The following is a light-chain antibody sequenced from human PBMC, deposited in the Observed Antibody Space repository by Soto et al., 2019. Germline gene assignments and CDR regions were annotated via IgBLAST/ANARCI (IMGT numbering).Light chain of an antibody. CDR1: SSDVGANNY. CDR3: SSYAGTNRV. CDR2: EVT. J-gene: IGLJ1*01. Sequence: QSALTQPPSASGSPGQSVTISCTGTSSDVGANNYVSWYQQHPGKAPKLMIYEVTKRPSGVPDRSSGSKSGNTASLTVSGLQAEDEADYYCSSYAGTNRVFGTGTKVTVL. V-gene: IGLV2-8*01.